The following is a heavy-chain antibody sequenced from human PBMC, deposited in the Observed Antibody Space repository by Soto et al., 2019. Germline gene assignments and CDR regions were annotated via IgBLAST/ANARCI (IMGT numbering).Heavy chain of an antibody. CDR1: GGSISSSSFY. D-gene: IGHD3-10*01. J-gene: IGHJ4*02. Sequence: PSETLSLTCTVSGGSISSSSFYWGWIRQPPGKGLEWIGTIYYSGNTYNNPSLKSRVTISVDTAKNQFSLKLSSVTAADTAVYYCARQYYFGSGSYYNRTFDFWGQGTLVTVSS. CDR3: ARQYYFGSGSYYNRTFDF. V-gene: IGHV4-39*01. CDR2: IYYSGNT.